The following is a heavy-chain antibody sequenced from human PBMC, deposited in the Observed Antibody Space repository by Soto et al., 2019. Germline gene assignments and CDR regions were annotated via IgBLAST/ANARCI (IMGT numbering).Heavy chain of an antibody. Sequence: QVHLVQSGAEVKKPGASVKVSCKASGYTFTSYGITWVRQAPGQGLEWMGWISAHNGNTDYAQKREGRVILTRDTSTSTAYMELRSLRSDDTAVYYCARGRYGDYWGQGALVTVSS. J-gene: IGHJ4*02. D-gene: IGHD1-1*01. CDR1: GYTFTSYG. V-gene: IGHV1-18*01. CDR2: ISAHNGNT. CDR3: ARGRYGDY.